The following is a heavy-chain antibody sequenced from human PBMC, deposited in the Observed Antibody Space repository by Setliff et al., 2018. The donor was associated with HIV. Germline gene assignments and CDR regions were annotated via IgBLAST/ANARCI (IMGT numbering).Heavy chain of an antibody. V-gene: IGHV3-53*01. CDR3: AKGVKWLDP. CDR1: GLTVSDTH. CDR2: IYSDGRT. J-gene: IGHJ5*02. D-gene: IGHD3-16*01. Sequence: HPGGSLRLSCAASGLTVSDTHMTWVRQAPGKGLEWVSFIYSDGRTYYADSVQGRFTISRDDSKNMLYLQMHSLRVDDTAAYYCAKGVKWLDPWGQGTLVTVSS.